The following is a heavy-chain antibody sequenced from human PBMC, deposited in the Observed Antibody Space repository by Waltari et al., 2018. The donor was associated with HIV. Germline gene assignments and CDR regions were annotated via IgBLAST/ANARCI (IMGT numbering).Heavy chain of an antibody. CDR3: ARIKPVGAVAGPFDY. V-gene: IGHV4-59*01. J-gene: IGHJ4*02. CDR2: IYYSGST. D-gene: IGHD6-19*01. Sequence: QVHLQELGPGLVKPSETLSPTGTVSGGSISTYYWSWIRQSPGKGLEWIGYIYYSGSTNYNAPLQSRVTISVDTSKNQFSLKLNSVTAADTAVYYCARIKPVGAVAGPFDYWGQGTLVTVSS. CDR1: GGSISTYY.